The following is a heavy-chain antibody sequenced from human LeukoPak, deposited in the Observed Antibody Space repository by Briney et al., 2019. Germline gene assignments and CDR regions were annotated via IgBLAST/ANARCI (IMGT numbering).Heavy chain of an antibody. Sequence: PGGSLRLSCAASGFTFSSYSMNWVRQAPGKGLEWVSYISSSSSTIYYADSVKGRFTISRDNAKNSLYLQMNSLRAEDTAVYYCARATGLVVFDYLGQGTLVTVSS. CDR1: GFTFSSYS. J-gene: IGHJ4*02. CDR2: ISSSSSTI. D-gene: IGHD2-15*01. CDR3: ARATGLVVFDY. V-gene: IGHV3-48*01.